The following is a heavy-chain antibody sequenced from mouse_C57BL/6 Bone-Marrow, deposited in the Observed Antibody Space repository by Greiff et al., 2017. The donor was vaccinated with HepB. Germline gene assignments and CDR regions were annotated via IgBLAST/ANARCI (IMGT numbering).Heavy chain of an antibody. Sequence: EVKVVESGGGLVQSGRSLRLSCATSGFTFSDFYMEWVRQAPGKGLEWIAASRNKANDYTTEYSASVKGRFIVSRDTSQSILYLQMNALRAEDTAIYYCARGYGSSPYWYFDVWGTGTTVTVSS. J-gene: IGHJ1*03. CDR1: GFTFSDFY. CDR2: SRNKANDYTT. V-gene: IGHV7-1*01. D-gene: IGHD1-1*01. CDR3: ARGYGSSPYWYFDV.